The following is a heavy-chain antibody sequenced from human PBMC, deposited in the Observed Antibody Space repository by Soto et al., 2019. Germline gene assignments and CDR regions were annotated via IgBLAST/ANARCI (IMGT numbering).Heavy chain of an antibody. J-gene: IGHJ4*02. CDR3: ARDYGDYVNYFDY. Sequence: PGGSLRLSCAASGFTFSNYAMHWVRQAPGKGLEWVAVIWYDGSNKYYADSVKGRFTISRDNSKNTLYLQMNSLRAEDTAVFYCARDYGDYVNYFDYWGQGTQVTVS. CDR2: IWYDGSNK. CDR1: GFTFSNYA. V-gene: IGHV3-33*01. D-gene: IGHD4-17*01.